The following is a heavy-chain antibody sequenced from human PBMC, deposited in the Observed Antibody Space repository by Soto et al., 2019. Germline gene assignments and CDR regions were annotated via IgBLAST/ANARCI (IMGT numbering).Heavy chain of an antibody. CDR1: GYTFTSYD. CDR3: ARGERVLRFLEWLLSPIDY. D-gene: IGHD3-3*01. J-gene: IGHJ4*02. Sequence: GASVKVSCKASGYTFTSYDINWVRQATGQGLEWMGWMNPNSGNTGYAQKFQGRVTMTRNTSISTAYMELSSLRSEDTAVYYCARGERVLRFLEWLLSPIDYWGQGPLLTVSS. V-gene: IGHV1-8*01. CDR2: MNPNSGNT.